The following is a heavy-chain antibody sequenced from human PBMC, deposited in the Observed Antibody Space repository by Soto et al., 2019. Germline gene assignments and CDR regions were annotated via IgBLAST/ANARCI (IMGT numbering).Heavy chain of an antibody. J-gene: IGHJ5*02. V-gene: IGHV1-3*04. CDR1: GYSFTEYP. Sequence: GASVKVSCKASGYSFTEYPIHWVRQAPGQRPEWVGWINTGNGDTKYSQKFHDRITITRDRSASTAYMELSRLRFEDTALYYCARFSFLEPIAFTLDPWGQGTLVTVSS. D-gene: IGHD3-16*01. CDR2: INTGNGDT. CDR3: ARFSFLEPIAFTLDP.